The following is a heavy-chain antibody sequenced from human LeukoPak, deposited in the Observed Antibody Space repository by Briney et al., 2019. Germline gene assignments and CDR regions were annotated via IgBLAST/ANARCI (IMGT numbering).Heavy chain of an antibody. Sequence: GGSLRLSCAASGFTFSDYYMSWIRQAPGKGLEWVAVISYDGSNKYYADSVKGRFTISRDNSKNTLYLQMNSLRAEDTAVYYCAKSSGWWEIDYWGQGTLVTVSS. V-gene: IGHV3-30*18. CDR3: AKSSGWWEIDY. CDR1: GFTFSDYY. J-gene: IGHJ4*02. CDR2: ISYDGSNK. D-gene: IGHD6-19*01.